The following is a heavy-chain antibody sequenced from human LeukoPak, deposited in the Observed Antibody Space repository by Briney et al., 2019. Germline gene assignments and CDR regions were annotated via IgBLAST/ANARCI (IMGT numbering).Heavy chain of an antibody. D-gene: IGHD5-24*01. CDR3: ARVGGDGYNYWGYFDY. J-gene: IGHJ4*02. Sequence: SETLSLTCTVAGGSISSHYWSWIRQPPGKGLKWIGYIYYSGSTNYNPSLKSRVTISVDTSKNQFSLKLSSVTAADTAVYYCARVGGDGYNYWGYFDYWGQGTLVTVSS. CDR2: IYYSGST. V-gene: IGHV4-59*11. CDR1: GGSISSHY.